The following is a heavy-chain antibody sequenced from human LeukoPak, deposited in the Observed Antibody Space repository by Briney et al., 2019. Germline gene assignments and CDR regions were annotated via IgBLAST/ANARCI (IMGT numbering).Heavy chain of an antibody. CDR3: ATLLSALETKP. Sequence: AASVKVSFKASGYTFTGYYMHWLRQAPGQGLEWMGWINPNSGGTNYAQKFQGRVTMTRDTSISTAYMELSRLRSDDTAVYYCATLLSALETKPWGQGTQVTVSS. CDR2: INPNSGGT. J-gene: IGHJ5*02. CDR1: GYTFTGYY. D-gene: IGHD3-10*01. V-gene: IGHV1-2*02.